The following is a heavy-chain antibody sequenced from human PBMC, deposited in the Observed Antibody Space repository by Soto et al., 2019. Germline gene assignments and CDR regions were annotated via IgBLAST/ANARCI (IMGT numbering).Heavy chain of an antibody. J-gene: IGHJ5*02. V-gene: IGHV4-31*03. CDR1: GGSISSGGYY. CDR2: IYYSGST. CDR3: ARSVFP. Sequence: QVQLQESGPGLVKPSQTLSLTCTVSGGSISSGGYYWTWIRQHPGKGLEWIGYIYYSGSTYYNPSHKTRVTVSVETSKNQVSLKLSSGTAADTAVYYCARSVFPWGQGTLVTVSS.